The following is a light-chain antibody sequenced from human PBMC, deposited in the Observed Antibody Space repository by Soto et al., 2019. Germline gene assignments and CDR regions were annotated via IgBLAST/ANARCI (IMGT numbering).Light chain of an antibody. Sequence: EVVWTQSPGTLSLSPGEGAALSCRASQSISSGSLAWYQQKPGQAPRLLIFSSFSRATGIPDRFSGGGTGTDFTLTISRVEPEDFAVYYCQHYGSSPRTFGQGTKVDIK. J-gene: IGKJ1*01. CDR3: QHYGSSPRT. V-gene: IGKV3-20*01. CDR2: SSF. CDR1: QSISSGS.